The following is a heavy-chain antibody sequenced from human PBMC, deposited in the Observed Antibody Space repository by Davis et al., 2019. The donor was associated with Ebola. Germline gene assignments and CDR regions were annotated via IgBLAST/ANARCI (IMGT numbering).Heavy chain of an antibody. V-gene: IGHV4-31*03. Sequence: PSETLSLTCTVSGGSISSGGYYWSWIRQHPGEGLEWIGYIYYSGSTYYNPSLKSRSIISVDTSKNQFSLKLKSLTAADTAVYFCARSRLTRGTIWWFDPWGQGTQVTVSS. CDR3: ARSRLTRGTIWWFDP. CDR2: IYYSGST. CDR1: GGSISSGGYY. J-gene: IGHJ5*02. D-gene: IGHD1-1*01.